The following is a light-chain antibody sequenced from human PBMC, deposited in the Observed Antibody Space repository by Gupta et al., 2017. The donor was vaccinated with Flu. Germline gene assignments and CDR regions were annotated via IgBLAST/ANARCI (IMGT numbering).Light chain of an antibody. J-gene: IGLJ1*01. Sequence: QSALTQPRSVSGSPGQSVTISCTGTSSDVGGYNYVSWYQQHPGKAPNLMIYDVTKRPSGVPDRFSGSKSGNTASLTISGLQAEDEADYYCCSYAGRFTYVFGTGTEVTVL. V-gene: IGLV2-11*01. CDR3: CSYAGRFTYV. CDR2: DVT. CDR1: SSDVGGYNY.